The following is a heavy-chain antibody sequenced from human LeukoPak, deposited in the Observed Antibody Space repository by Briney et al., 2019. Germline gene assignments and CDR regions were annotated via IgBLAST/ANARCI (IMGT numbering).Heavy chain of an antibody. Sequence: GGSLRLSCAASGFTFDDYGMSWVRQAPGKGLEWVSGINWNGGSTGYADSVKGRFTISRDNAKNSLYLQMNSLRAEDTALYHCARVPTLRYFDSEEYYFDYWGQGTLVTVSS. V-gene: IGHV3-20*01. J-gene: IGHJ4*02. CDR1: GFTFDDYG. CDR2: INWNGGST. CDR3: ARVPTLRYFDSEEYYFDY. D-gene: IGHD3-9*01.